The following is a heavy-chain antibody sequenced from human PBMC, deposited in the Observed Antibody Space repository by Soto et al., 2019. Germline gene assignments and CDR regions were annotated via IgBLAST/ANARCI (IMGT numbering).Heavy chain of an antibody. Sequence: GGSLRLSCAASGFTVSTKYMSWVRQAPGKGLEWVSVIYSGGSTFYADSVRGRFTISRDNSKNTVNLQMNSLRAEDTAVYYCARGYYGSEMAYWGQGTLVTVSS. D-gene: IGHD3-10*01. CDR3: ARGYYGSEMAY. J-gene: IGHJ4*02. CDR2: IYSGGST. V-gene: IGHV3-66*01. CDR1: GFTVSTKY.